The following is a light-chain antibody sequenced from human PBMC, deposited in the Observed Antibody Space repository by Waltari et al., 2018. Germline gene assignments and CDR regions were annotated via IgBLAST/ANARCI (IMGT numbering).Light chain of an antibody. CDR1: SSDVGAYNF. J-gene: IGLJ2*01. CDR3: SSYTTGSTLV. V-gene: IGLV2-14*03. Sequence: QSALTQPASVSGSPGQSITISCAGTSSDVGAYNFVSWYQRHPGKAPKLMIYDVSNRPSGVSNRFSGSKSGNTASLTITGLQAEDEADYYCSSYTTGSTLVFGGGTKLTVL. CDR2: DVS.